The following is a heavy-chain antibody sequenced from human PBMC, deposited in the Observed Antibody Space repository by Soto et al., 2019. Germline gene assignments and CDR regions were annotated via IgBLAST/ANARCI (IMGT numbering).Heavy chain of an antibody. V-gene: IGHV3-13*01. Sequence: GGSLILSCAASGFSFSNHDMHWVRQPKGKGLEWVSGITTGGNAYFADPVKGRFSISRENAKNSFYLQTSSLRAEDTAMYYCVRVNADAYDVWGQGTMVTVSS. J-gene: IGHJ3*01. CDR2: ITTGGNA. CDR3: VRVNADAYDV. CDR1: GFSFSNHD.